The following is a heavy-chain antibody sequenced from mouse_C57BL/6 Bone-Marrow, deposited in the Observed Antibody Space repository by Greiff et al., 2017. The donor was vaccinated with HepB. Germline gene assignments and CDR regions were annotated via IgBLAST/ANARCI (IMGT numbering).Heavy chain of an antibody. CDR2: ISSGGDYI. CDR1: GFTFSSYA. Sequence: EVKLMESGEGLVKPGGSLKLSCAASGFTFSSYAMSWVRQTPEKRLEWVAYISSGGDYIYYADTVKGRFTISRDNARNILYLQMSSLKSEDTAMYYCTREGLLLPYAMDYWGQGTSVTVSS. V-gene: IGHV5-9-1*02. J-gene: IGHJ4*01. D-gene: IGHD1-1*01. CDR3: TREGLLLPYAMDY.